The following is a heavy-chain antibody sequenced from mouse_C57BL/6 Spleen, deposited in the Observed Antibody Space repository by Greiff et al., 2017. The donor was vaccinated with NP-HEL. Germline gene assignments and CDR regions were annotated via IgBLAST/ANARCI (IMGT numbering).Heavy chain of an antibody. CDR2: ISYDGSN. CDR1: GYSITSGYY. Sequence: EVQLVESGPGLVKPSQSLSLTCSVTGYSITSGYYWNWIRQFPGNKLEWMGYISYDGSNNYNPSLKNRISITRDTSKNQFFLKLNSVTTEDTATYYCARRSKSLAMDYWGQGTSVTVSS. J-gene: IGHJ4*01. V-gene: IGHV3-6*01. D-gene: IGHD2-5*01. CDR3: ARRSKSLAMDY.